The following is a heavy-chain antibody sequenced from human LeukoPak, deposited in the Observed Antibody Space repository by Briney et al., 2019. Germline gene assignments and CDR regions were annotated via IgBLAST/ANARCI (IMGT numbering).Heavy chain of an antibody. CDR2: ISYDGSNK. J-gene: IGHJ3*02. V-gene: IGHV3-30*04. Sequence: PGGSLRLSCAASGFTFSSYAMHWVRQAPGKGLEWVAVISYDGSNKYYADSVKGRFTISRDNSKNTLYLQINSLRAEDTAVYYCARESVGRITMIVNLVRGAFDIWGQGTMVTVSS. CDR3: ARESVGRITMIVNLVRGAFDI. CDR1: GFTFSSYA. D-gene: IGHD3-22*01.